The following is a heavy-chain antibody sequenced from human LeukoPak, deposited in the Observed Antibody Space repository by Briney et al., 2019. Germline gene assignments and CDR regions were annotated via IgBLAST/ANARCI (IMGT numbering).Heavy chain of an antibody. CDR3: AKDAAMVPYWYFDL. J-gene: IGHJ2*01. CDR1: GLTVSSNC. D-gene: IGHD5-18*01. Sequence: PGGSLRLSCAASGLTVSSNCMSWVRQAPGKGLEWVSFIYSGGNTYYADSVKGRFTISRDNSKNTLYLRMNSLRAEDTAVYYCAKDAAMVPYWYFDLWGRGTLVTVSS. CDR2: IYSGGNT. V-gene: IGHV3-53*01.